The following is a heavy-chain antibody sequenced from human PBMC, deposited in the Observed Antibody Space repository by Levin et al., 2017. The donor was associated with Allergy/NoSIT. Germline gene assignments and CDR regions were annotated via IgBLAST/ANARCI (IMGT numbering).Heavy chain of an antibody. CDR3: TTAPRYGSGSYYF. CDR2: IKSKTDGGTT. V-gene: IGHV3-15*01. Sequence: LSLPCAASGFTFRNAWMSWVRQAPGKGLEWVGRIKSKTDGGTTDYAAPVKGRFTISRDDSKNTLYLQMNSLKTEDTAVYYCTTAPRYGSGSYYFWGQGTLVTVSS. CDR1: GFTFRNAW. J-gene: IGHJ4*02. D-gene: IGHD3-10*01.